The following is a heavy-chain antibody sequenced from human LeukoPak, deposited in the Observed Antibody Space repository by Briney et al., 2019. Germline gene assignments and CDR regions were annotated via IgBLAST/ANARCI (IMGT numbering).Heavy chain of an antibody. CDR1: GFTFSSYG. CDR2: ISYDGSNK. J-gene: IGHJ6*02. V-gene: IGHV3-30*18. CDR3: AKSFFPAGDFYYYYGMDV. Sequence: PGGSLRLSCAASGFTFSSYGMHWVRQAPGKGLEWVAVISYDGSNKYYADSVKGRFTISRDNSKNTLYLQMNSLRAEDTAVYYCAKSFFPAGDFYYYYGMDVWGQGTTVTVSS. D-gene: IGHD2-2*01.